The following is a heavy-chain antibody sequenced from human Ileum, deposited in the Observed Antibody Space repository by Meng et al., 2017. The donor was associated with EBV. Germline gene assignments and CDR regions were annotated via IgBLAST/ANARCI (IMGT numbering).Heavy chain of an antibody. Sequence: EVQLVESGGCLVQPGGSLRLSCAASGLTYNDPFMDWVRQAPGKGLEWVGRIRDKANSYSTEYAASVKGRFTISRDDSKNLLYLQMNSLKSEDTAVYYCTTDWNHCPDFWGRGTLVTVSS. CDR2: IRDKANSYST. J-gene: IGHJ2*01. CDR3: TTDWNHCPDF. D-gene: IGHD1-14*01. CDR1: GLTYNDPF. V-gene: IGHV3-72*01.